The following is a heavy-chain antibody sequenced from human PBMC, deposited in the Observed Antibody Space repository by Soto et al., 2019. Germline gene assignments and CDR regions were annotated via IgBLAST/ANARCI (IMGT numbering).Heavy chain of an antibody. Sequence: QVQLVESGGGLVEPGGSLRLSCAASGFRFSDQYMTWIRQAPGKGLEWVSKISGSGTFTYYADSVKGRFTVSRDNAKNSLYLQMNDLRAEDTAVYYCASDPYYYASGFWGPGTLVTVSS. CDR1: GFRFSDQY. J-gene: IGHJ4*02. CDR2: ISGSGTFT. CDR3: ASDPYYYASGF. V-gene: IGHV3-11*01. D-gene: IGHD3-10*01.